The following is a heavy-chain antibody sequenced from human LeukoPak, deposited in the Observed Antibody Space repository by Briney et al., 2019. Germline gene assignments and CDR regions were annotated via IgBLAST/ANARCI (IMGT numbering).Heavy chain of an antibody. D-gene: IGHD1-26*01. V-gene: IGHV4-59*01. CDR3: ARRSYGEGWPFDY. J-gene: IGHJ4*02. CDR2: IYYSGST. Sequence: SETLSLTCTVSGGSIRSYYGSWIRQPPGKGLEWRGNIYYSGSTNYYPSLKSRVTISVDTSKKQFSLKLSSVTAADTAVYYCARRSYGEGWPFDYWGQGTLVTVSS. CDR1: GGSIRSYY.